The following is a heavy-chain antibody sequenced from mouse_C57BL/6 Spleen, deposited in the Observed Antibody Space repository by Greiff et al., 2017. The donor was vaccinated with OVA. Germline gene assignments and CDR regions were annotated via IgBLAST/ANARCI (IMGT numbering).Heavy chain of an antibody. CDR3: AIGDYDGAPWFAY. Sequence: VQLQQPGAELVMPGASVKLSCKASGYAFTSYWMHWVKQRPGQGLEWIGEIDPSDSYTNYNQKFKGKSTLTVDKSSSTAYMQLSSLTSEDSAVDDCAIGDYDGAPWFAYWGQGTLVTVSA. V-gene: IGHV1-69*01. J-gene: IGHJ3*01. D-gene: IGHD2-4*01. CDR1: GYAFTSYW. CDR2: IDPSDSYT.